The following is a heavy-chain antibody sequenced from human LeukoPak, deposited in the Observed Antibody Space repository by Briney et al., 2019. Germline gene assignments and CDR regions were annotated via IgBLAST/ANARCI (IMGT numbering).Heavy chain of an antibody. CDR1: GGSISSSSYY. J-gene: IGHJ6*02. V-gene: IGHV4-39*07. CDR2: INHSGST. CDR3: ARALSSGYVRRRGMDV. D-gene: IGHD2/OR15-2a*01. Sequence: SETLSLTCTVSGGSISSSSYYWSWIRQPPGKGLEWIGEINHSGSTNYNPSLKSRVTISVDTSKNQFSLKLSSVTAADTAVYYCARALSSGYVRRRGMDVWGQGTTVTVSS.